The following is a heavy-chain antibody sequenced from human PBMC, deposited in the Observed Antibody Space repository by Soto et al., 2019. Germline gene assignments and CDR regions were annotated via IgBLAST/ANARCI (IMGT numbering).Heavy chain of an antibody. CDR1: GFTFSNYG. D-gene: IGHD3-22*01. CDR3: ARDQLYYNDISGRPLNAFDV. V-gene: IGHV3-48*01. CDR2: IGLGSSTK. J-gene: IGHJ3*01. Sequence: SLXLSWAASGFTFSNYGMNWVRQSPGNGLYWVSYIGLGSSTKYYADSVEGRFTISRDNAKNSLYLQMNSLRAEDTAVYYCARDQLYYNDISGRPLNAFDVWGQGTMVTVSS.